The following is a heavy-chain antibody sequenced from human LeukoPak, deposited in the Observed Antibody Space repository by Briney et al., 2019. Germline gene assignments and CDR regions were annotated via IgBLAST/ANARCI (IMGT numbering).Heavy chain of an antibody. CDR1: GYTFTDYY. V-gene: IGHV1-2*02. CDR3: ARARWQLVPSFDS. CDR2: INPNSGGT. Sequence: ASVKVSCKASGYTFTDYYMHCVRQAPGQGLEWMGWINPNSGGTNFAQKFQGRVAMTRDTSISTAYMELGSLRSDDTAVYYCARARWQLVPSFDSWGQGTLVTVSS. J-gene: IGHJ4*02. D-gene: IGHD6-6*01.